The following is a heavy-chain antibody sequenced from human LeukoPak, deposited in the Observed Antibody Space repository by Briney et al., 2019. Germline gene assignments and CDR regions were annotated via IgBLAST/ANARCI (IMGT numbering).Heavy chain of an antibody. CDR3: AKAIAARPGNWFDP. D-gene: IGHD6-6*01. CDR1: GGTFSSYA. V-gene: IGHV1-69*04. Sequence: GASVKVSCKASGGTFSSYAISWVRQAPGQGLEWMGRIIPIFGIANYAQKFQGRVTTTADKSTSTAYMELSSLRSEDTAVYYCAKAIAARPGNWFDPWGRGTLVTVSS. CDR2: IIPIFGIA. J-gene: IGHJ5*02.